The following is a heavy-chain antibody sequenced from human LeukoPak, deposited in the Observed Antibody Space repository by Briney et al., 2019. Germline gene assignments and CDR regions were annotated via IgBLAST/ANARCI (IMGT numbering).Heavy chain of an antibody. CDR2: INHSGST. J-gene: IGHJ4*02. D-gene: IGHD3-22*01. V-gene: IGHV4-34*01. CDR1: GGSFSGYY. CDR3: ARGPHTGVNYYDSSGYYY. Sequence: SETLSLTCAVYGGSFSGYYWSWIRQPPGKGLEWIGEINHSGSTNYNPSLKSRVTISVDTSKNQFSLKLSSVTAADKAVYYCARGPHTGVNYYDSSGYYYWGQGTLVTVSS.